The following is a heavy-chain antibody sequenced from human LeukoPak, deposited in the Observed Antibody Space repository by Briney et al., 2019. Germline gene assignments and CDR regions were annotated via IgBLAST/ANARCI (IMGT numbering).Heavy chain of an antibody. J-gene: IGHJ4*02. D-gene: IGHD6-19*01. CDR1: GYTFTSQW. CDR3: ARLERQWLAV. Sequence: GESLKISCKASGYTFTSQWIAWVRQMPGKGLEWMGIIFPGDSDTRYSPSFQGQVTFSADKSITTAYLQWSSLKASDAAIYYCARLERQWLAVRGQGTLVTVSS. CDR2: IFPGDSDT. V-gene: IGHV5-51*01.